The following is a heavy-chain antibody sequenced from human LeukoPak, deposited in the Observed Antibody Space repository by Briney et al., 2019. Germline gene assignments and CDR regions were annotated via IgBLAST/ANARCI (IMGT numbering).Heavy chain of an antibody. J-gene: IGHJ4*02. Sequence: GASVKVSCKTSGYIFTSYGISWVRQAPGKGLEWMGWISVHNGYTRYAQKFQGRVTMTTDTSTSTAYMDLRSLRSDDTAVYYCARDMRHYRNYDSSGYYHNFEYWGQGTLVSVSS. CDR2: ISVHNGYT. D-gene: IGHD3-22*01. CDR3: ARDMRHYRNYDSSGYYHNFEY. V-gene: IGHV1-18*01. CDR1: GYIFTSYG.